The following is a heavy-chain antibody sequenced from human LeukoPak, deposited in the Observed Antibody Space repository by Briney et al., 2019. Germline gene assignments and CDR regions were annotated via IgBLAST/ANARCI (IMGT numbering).Heavy chain of an antibody. Sequence: GGSLRLSCAASGFIFSNYYMAWIRQAPGKGLEWLSSISSTSRYIYYADSVKGRFTISRDNAKNSLYLQMDSLRAEDTAVYYCAKSNHVLRFLEWLLYAFDIWGQGTMVTVSS. D-gene: IGHD3-3*01. J-gene: IGHJ3*02. CDR1: GFIFSNYY. CDR2: ISSTSRYI. V-gene: IGHV3-21*01. CDR3: AKSNHVLRFLEWLLYAFDI.